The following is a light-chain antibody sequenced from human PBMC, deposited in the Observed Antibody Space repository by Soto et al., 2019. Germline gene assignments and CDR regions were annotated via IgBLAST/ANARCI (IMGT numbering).Light chain of an antibody. Sequence: QLTQSPSSLSASVGDRVTITCRASQGISNNLAWYQQETGKAPKLLIYDANTLQGGVPSRFSGSGSGTDFTLTISGLQPTDFATYFCQHLHHYPLSFGGGTKVEIK. CDR2: DAN. CDR1: QGISNN. V-gene: IGKV1-9*01. CDR3: QHLHHYPLS. J-gene: IGKJ4*01.